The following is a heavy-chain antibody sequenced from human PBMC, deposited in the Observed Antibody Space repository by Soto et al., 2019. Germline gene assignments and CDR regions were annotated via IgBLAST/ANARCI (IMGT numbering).Heavy chain of an antibody. CDR2: INPANGNT. CDR3: ARDIVSVGPRANEALDV. D-gene: IGHD1-26*01. Sequence: QVQLVQSGAEVKKPGASVNISCQASGFTFSDTLINWVRQGPGQRLEWMGWINPANGNTRYSESFQGRVTISSLSSASTAYVALSDLTSEDTAVYYCARDIVSVGPRANEALDVWGQGTMITVSS. J-gene: IGHJ3*01. V-gene: IGHV1-3*01. CDR1: GFTFSDTL.